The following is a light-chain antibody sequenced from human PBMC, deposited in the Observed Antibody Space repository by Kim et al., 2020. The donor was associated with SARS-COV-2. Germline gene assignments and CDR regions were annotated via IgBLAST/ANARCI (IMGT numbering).Light chain of an antibody. CDR1: SSNIGAGYD. V-gene: IGLV1-40*01. Sequence: QSVLTQSPSVSGAPGQRVTISCTGSSSNIGAGYDVHWYQQLPGTAPKLLIYGNSNRPSGVPDRFSGSKSGTSASLAITGLQAGDEADYYCQSYDSSLSGSVFGGGNQLTVL. CDR2: GNS. CDR3: QSYDSSLSGSV. J-gene: IGLJ3*02.